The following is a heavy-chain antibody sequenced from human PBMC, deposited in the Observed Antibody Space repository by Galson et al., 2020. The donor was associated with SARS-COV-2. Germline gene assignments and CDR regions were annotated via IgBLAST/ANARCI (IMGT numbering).Heavy chain of an antibody. CDR2: IIPIFGTA. Sequence: SVKVSCKASGGTFSSYAISWVRQAPGQGLEWMGGIIPIFGTANYAQKFQGRVTITADESTSTAYMGLSSLRSEDTAVYYCARVGWAYCSRTSCHRKPNWFDTWGQGTLVTVSS. CDR3: ARVGWAYCSRTSCHRKPNWFDT. D-gene: IGHD2-2*01. J-gene: IGHJ5*02. CDR1: GGTFSSYA. V-gene: IGHV1-69*13.